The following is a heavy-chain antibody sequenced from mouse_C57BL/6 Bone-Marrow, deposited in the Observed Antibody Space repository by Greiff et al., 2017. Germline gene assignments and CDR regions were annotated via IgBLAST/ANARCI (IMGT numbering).Heavy chain of an antibody. J-gene: IGHJ2*01. CDR3: ARQDYSNHVYVDH. D-gene: IGHD2-5*01. CDR2: INPNNGGT. V-gene: IGHV1-26*01. CDR1: GYTFTDYY. Sequence: VQLQQSGPELVKPGASVKISCKASGYTFTDYYMNWVKQSHGKSLEWIGDINPNNGGTSYNQKFKGKATLTVDQSSSTAYMELRSLTSEDSAFYYCARQDYSNHVYVDHWGEGTTLTVSS.